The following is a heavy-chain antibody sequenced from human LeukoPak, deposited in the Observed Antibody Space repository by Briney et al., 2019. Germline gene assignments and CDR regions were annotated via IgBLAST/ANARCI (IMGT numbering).Heavy chain of an antibody. V-gene: IGHV3-43*02. Sequence: PGVSLRLSCAASGFTFDDYAMHWVRQAPGKGLECVSLISGDGGSTYYADSVRGRFTISRDNSKNSLYLQMDSLRTEDTAFYYCAKEIDTLGTNAFDIWGQGTMVTVSS. CDR3: AKEIDTLGTNAFDI. D-gene: IGHD2-15*01. CDR2: ISGDGGST. CDR1: GFTFDDYA. J-gene: IGHJ3*02.